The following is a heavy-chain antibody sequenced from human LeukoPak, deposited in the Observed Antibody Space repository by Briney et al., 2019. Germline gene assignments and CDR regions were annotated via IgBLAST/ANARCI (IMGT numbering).Heavy chain of an antibody. CDR3: ARESPRTFGWRKYYGMDV. CDR2: ISKDKSFE. D-gene: IGHD2/OR15-2a*01. CDR1: GFTFSSYN. J-gene: IGHJ6*02. V-gene: IGHV3-30*03. Sequence: PGRSLRLSCVASGFTFSSYNMHWVRQAPGKGLEWVAVISKDKSFEYYGDSVKGRFTISRDNLRNTLYLEMNSLRAEDTAVYYCARESPRTFGWRKYYGMDVWGQGTTVTVSS.